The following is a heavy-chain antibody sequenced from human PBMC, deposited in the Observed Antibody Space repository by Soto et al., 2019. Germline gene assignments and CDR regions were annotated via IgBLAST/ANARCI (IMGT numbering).Heavy chain of an antibody. V-gene: IGHV1-18*01. CDR3: ARARQYYDSSGRGDAFDI. CDR1: GYTFTSYG. D-gene: IGHD3-22*01. Sequence: QVQLVQSGAEVKKPGASVKVSCKASGYTFTSYGISWVRQAPGQGREWMGWISAYNGNTNYAQKLQGRVTMTTDTSTSTAYMELRSLRSDDTAVYYCARARQYYDSSGRGDAFDIWGQGTMVTVSS. J-gene: IGHJ3*02. CDR2: ISAYNGNT.